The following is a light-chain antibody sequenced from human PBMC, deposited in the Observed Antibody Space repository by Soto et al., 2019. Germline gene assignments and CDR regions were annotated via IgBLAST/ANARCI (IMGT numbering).Light chain of an antibody. CDR1: QSIDSN. CDR3: QQYKRWFT. J-gene: IGKJ2*01. Sequence: IVMTQSPATLSVSPGERATLSCRASQSIDSNLAWYQQKPGQAPRLLIYDASTGATDIPARFSGSGSGTEFTLSISSLQSEDSAVYDCQQYKRWFTFGQGTKLEIK. V-gene: IGKV3-15*01. CDR2: DAS.